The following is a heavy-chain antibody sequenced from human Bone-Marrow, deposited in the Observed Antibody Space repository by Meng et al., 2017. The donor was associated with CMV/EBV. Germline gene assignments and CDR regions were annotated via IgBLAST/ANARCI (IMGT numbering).Heavy chain of an antibody. J-gene: IGHJ3*02. CDR3: ARLGYSRGWLDAFDI. D-gene: IGHD6-19*01. CDR1: GITFSSYW. Sequence: GGSLRLSCAASGITFSSYWMHWVRQAPGKGLEWVSGISWNSGSIGYADSVKGRFTISRDNSKNTLYLQMNSLRAEDTAVYYCARLGYSRGWLDAFDIWGQGTMVTVSS. CDR2: ISWNSGSI. V-gene: IGHV3-74*01.